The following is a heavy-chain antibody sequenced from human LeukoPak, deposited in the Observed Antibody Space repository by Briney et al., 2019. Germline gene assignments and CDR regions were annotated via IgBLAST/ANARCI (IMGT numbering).Heavy chain of an antibody. CDR1: GFTFSSYA. CDR2: ISYDGSNK. V-gene: IGHV3-30-3*01. CDR3: ARDYGMDV. J-gene: IGHJ6*02. Sequence: GGSLRLSCAASGFTFSSYAMHWVRQAPGKGLEWVAVISYDGSNKYYADSVKGRFTISRDNSENTLYLQMNSLGAEDTAVYYCARDYGMDVWGQGTTVTVSS.